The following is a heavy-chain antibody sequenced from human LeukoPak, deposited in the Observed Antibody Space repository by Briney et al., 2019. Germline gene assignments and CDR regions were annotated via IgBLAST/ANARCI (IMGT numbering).Heavy chain of an antibody. J-gene: IGHJ4*02. CDR1: GFTFSSYG. D-gene: IGHD2-2*01. CDR3: ARDHARQPRDFIVVVPAAISS. CDR2: ISSSSSYI. Sequence: PGGSLRLSCAASGFTFSSYGMHWVRQAPGKGLEWVSSISSSSSYIYYADSVKGRFTISRDNAKNSLYLQMNSLRAEDTAVYYCARDHARQPRDFIVVVPAAISSWGQGTLVTVSS. V-gene: IGHV3-21*01.